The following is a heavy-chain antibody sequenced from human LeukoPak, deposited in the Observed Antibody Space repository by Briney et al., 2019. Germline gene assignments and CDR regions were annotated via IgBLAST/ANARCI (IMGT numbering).Heavy chain of an antibody. Sequence: PSETLSLTCTVSGVSISDYYWSWLRQPPGKGLEWIGYIYYIGSTNYNPSLKSRATISLNRSKNQFSLRLSSVTAADTAVYSCARGLRGIVGASTPFDYWGQGTLVTVSS. J-gene: IGHJ4*02. CDR3: ARGLRGIVGASTPFDY. D-gene: IGHD1-26*01. CDR2: IYYIGST. CDR1: GVSISDYY. V-gene: IGHV4-59*01.